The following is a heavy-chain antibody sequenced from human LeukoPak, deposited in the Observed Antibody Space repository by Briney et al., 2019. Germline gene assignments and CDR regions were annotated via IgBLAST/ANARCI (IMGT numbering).Heavy chain of an antibody. D-gene: IGHD6-6*01. Sequence: GGSLRLSCAASGFTVSSTYMSWVRQAPGKGLEWVAVISYDGSNKYYADSVKGRFTISRDNSKNTLYLQMNSLRAEDTAVYYCARVPRQYYFDYWGQGTLVTVSS. V-gene: IGHV3-30-3*01. J-gene: IGHJ4*02. CDR1: GFTVSSTY. CDR2: ISYDGSNK. CDR3: ARVPRQYYFDY.